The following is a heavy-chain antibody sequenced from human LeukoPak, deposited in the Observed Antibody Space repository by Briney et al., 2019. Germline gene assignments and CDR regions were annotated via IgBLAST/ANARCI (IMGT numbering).Heavy chain of an antibody. CDR1: GGSFSGYY. V-gene: IGHV4-34*09. D-gene: IGHD3-22*01. CDR3: ASGYPGYFDY. CDR2: INHSGST. Sequence: PSETLSLTCAVYGGSFSGYYWSWIRQPPGKGLEWIGEINHSGSTNYNPSLKSRVTISVDTSKNQFSLKPSSVAAADTAVYYCASGYPGYFDYWGQGTLVTVSS. J-gene: IGHJ4*02.